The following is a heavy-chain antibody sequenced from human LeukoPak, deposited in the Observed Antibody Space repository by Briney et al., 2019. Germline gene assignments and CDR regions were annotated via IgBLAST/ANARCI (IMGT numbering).Heavy chain of an antibody. Sequence: SETLSLTCAVYGGFFSGYYWSWIRQPPGKGLEWIGEINHSGSTNYNPSLKSRVTISVDTSKNQFSLKLSSVTAADTAVYYCARVVSAMPNWFDPWGQGTLVTVSS. CDR1: GGFFSGYY. CDR2: INHSGST. CDR3: ARVVSAMPNWFDP. D-gene: IGHD2-2*01. V-gene: IGHV4-34*01. J-gene: IGHJ5*02.